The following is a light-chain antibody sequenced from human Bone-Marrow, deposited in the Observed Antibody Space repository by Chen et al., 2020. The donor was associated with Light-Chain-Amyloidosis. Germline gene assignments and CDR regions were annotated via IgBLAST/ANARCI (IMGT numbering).Light chain of an antibody. Sequence: SYVLTQPSSVSVAPGQTATIACGGNNIGSTSVHWYQQTAGQAPRLVVYDDRDRPSGIPERLSGSTSGNPANLTISRVEAGDEADYYCQVWDRSSDRPVFGGGTKLTVL. J-gene: IGLJ3*02. CDR2: DDR. V-gene: IGLV3-21*02. CDR3: QVWDRSSDRPV. CDR1: NIGSTS.